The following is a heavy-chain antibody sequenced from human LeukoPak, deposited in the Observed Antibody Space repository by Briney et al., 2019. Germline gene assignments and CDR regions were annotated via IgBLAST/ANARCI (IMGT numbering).Heavy chain of an antibody. CDR2: IYYSGST. CDR3: AREDSGSYNWFDP. V-gene: IGHV4-59*01. J-gene: IGHJ5*02. CDR1: GGSISSYY. D-gene: IGHD1-26*01. Sequence: PSETLSLTCTVSGGSISSYYWSWIRQPPGKGLEWIGYIYYSGSTNYNPSLKSRATISVDTSKNQFSLKLSSVTAADTAVYYCAREDSGSYNWFDPWGQGTLVTVSS.